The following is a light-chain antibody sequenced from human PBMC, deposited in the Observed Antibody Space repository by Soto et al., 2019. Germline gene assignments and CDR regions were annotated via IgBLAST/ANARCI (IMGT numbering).Light chain of an antibody. V-gene: IGLV2-14*01. J-gene: IGLJ2*01. Sequence: QSALTQPASASGCPGQSITISCTGTSSDVGGYNYVSWYQQHPGKAPKLMIYDVSNRPSGVSNRFSGSKSGNTASLTISGLQAEDEADYYCSSYTSSSTLGVVFGGGTKLTVL. CDR3: SSYTSSSTLGVV. CDR2: DVS. CDR1: SSDVGGYNY.